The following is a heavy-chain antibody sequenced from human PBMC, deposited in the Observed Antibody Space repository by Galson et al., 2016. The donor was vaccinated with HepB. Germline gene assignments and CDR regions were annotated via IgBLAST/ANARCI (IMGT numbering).Heavy chain of an antibody. D-gene: IGHD3-10*01. J-gene: IGHJ3*02. CDR1: GYTFTSYD. Sequence: SVKVSCKASGYTFTSYDFNWVRQATGQGLEWVGWMNPNSGNTGYAQKFQGRVTMTRNTSISTDYMEPRSLSAEDTAVYYCVLPRKLSLGAYADYNWGVGELKDTFDIWGQGTMVTVSS. CDR2: MNPNSGNT. CDR3: VLPRKLSLGAYADYNWGVGELKDTFDI. V-gene: IGHV1-8*02.